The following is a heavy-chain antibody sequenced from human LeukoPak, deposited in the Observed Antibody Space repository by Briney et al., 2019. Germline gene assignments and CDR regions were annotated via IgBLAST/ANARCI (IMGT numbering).Heavy chain of an antibody. CDR3: ASSPRRSYYDSSGYYGIEYFQH. CDR2: INHSGST. D-gene: IGHD3-22*01. J-gene: IGHJ1*01. V-gene: IGHV4-34*01. CDR1: GGSFSGYY. Sequence: PSGTLSLTCAVYGGSFSGYYWSWIRQPPGKGLEWIGEINHSGSTNYNPSLKSRVTISVDTSKNQFSLKLSSVTAADTAVYYCASSPRRSYYDSSGYYGIEYFQHWGQGTLVTVSS.